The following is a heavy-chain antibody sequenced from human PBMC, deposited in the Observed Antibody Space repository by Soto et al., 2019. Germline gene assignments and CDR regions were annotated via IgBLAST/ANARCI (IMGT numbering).Heavy chain of an antibody. D-gene: IGHD4-17*01. V-gene: IGHV3-23*01. J-gene: IGHJ2*01. CDR2: VSGSGDET. CDR1: GFSFRTYA. Sequence: ELQLLESGGGFVQPGGSLRLSCTASGFSFRTYAMSWVRQAPGKGLEWVSGVSGSGDETYYADSVKGRFTISRDNSKSTVFLQMNSLSIEDTALYYCSKDTDGDYWNSYFDLWGRGTLVTVSS. CDR3: SKDTDGDYWNSYFDL.